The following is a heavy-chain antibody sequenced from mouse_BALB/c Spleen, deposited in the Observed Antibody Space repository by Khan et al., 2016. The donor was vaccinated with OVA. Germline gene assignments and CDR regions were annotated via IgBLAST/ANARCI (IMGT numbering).Heavy chain of an antibody. CDR3: ARSAK. V-gene: IGHV5-6-3*01. CDR1: RFTISSYG. J-gene: IGHJ2*01. Sequence: EVQVEESGGGIVQPGGSLKRSCAVSRFTISSYGLSSVRQSPDKRLELVATIDSNGGSSDYPDSVKRRSTISGDNAKNALYLLTCSLKSECPAMYYGARSAKWGQGTTLTVSS. CDR2: IDSNGGSS. D-gene: IGHD1-3*01.